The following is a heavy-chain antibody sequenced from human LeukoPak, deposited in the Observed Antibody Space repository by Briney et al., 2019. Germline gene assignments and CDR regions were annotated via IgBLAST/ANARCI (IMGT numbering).Heavy chain of an antibody. J-gene: IGHJ4*02. CDR2: IYYSGST. CDR3: ARRSMMTTDTGTTSLVVLYCFDY. CDR1: GGSISSGGYY. V-gene: IGHV4-31*03. Sequence: PSQTLSLTCTVSGGSISSGGYYWSWIRQHPGKGLEWIGYIYYSGSTYYNPSLKSRVTISVDTSKNQFSLKLSSVTAADTAVYYCARRSMMTTDTGTTSLVVLYCFDYWGQGTLVTVSS. D-gene: IGHD3-22*01.